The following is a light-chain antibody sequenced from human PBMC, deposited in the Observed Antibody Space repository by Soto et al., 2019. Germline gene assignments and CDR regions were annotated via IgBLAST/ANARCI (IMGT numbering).Light chain of an antibody. J-gene: IGKJ1*01. CDR3: QQYGTSPWT. CDR1: QSVSSDY. Sequence: EIELTQSPGTLSLSPGERATLSCWASQSVSSDYLAWYQQKPGQAPRLLIYAASSRATGIPDRFSGGGSGTDFTLTINRLEPEDFAVYYCQQYGTSPWTFGQVTKVEIK. V-gene: IGKV3-20*01. CDR2: AAS.